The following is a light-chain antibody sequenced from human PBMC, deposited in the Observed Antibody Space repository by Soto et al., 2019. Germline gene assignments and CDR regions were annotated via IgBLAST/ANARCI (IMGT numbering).Light chain of an antibody. CDR1: QSIGTY. CDR3: QQGYSTPWT. V-gene: IGKV1-39*01. Sequence: DIQMTQSQSSLSASVGARVTITCRASQSIGTYFHWYQQKAGKAPKLLIYAASNLQSGVPSRFSGSGSGTDFTLTMNSLQPEDFATYYCQQGYSTPWTFGQGTKVDIK. J-gene: IGKJ1*01. CDR2: AAS.